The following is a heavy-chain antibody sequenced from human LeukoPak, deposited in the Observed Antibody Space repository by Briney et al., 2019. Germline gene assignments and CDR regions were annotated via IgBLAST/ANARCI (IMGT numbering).Heavy chain of an antibody. CDR3: ARGSGTSWFDY. Sequence: ASVKVSCKASGYTFTANYMHWVRQAPGQGLEWMGWINPRSGGTNYGEKFRGRVTMTRDTSITTAYMELSSLRFDDTAVYYCARGSGTSWFDYWAREPWSPSPQ. V-gene: IGHV1-2*02. CDR2: INPRSGGT. J-gene: IGHJ4*02. CDR1: GYTFTANY. D-gene: IGHD2-2*01.